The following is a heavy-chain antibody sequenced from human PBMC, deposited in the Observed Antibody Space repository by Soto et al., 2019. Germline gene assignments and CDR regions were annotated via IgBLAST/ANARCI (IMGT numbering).Heavy chain of an antibody. CDR1: GFTFSSYS. D-gene: IGHD2-2*02. V-gene: IGHV3-21*01. Sequence: RGYRRLSCAASGFTFSSYSMNWVRQAPGKGLEWVSSISSSSSYIYCADSVKGRFTISGDNAKNSLYLQMNSLRAEDTAVYYWAREGLNIVVVPASISRRSPYGRDVWDKGIPVNVSS. J-gene: IGHJ6*04. CDR2: ISSSSSYI. CDR3: AREGLNIVVVPASISRRSPYGRDV.